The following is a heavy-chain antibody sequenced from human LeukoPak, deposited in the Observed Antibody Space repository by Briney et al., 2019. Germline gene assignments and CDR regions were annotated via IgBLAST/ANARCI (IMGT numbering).Heavy chain of an antibody. V-gene: IGHV4-39*01. CDR2: IYYSGST. CDR1: GGSISSSSYY. CDR3: ASAKWRIQLSSY. Sequence: SETLSLTCTVSGGSISSSSYYWGWIRQPPGKGLEWIGSIYYSGSTYYNPSLKSRVTISVDTSKNQFSLKLSSVTAADTAVYYCASAKWRIQLSSYWGQGTLVTVSS. D-gene: IGHD5-18*01. J-gene: IGHJ4*02.